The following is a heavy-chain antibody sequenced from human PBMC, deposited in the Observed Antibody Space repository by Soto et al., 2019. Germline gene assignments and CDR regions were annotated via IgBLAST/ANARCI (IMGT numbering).Heavy chain of an antibody. J-gene: IGHJ4*02. CDR2: ISYDGNNK. Sequence: PGGSLRLSCAASEFTFSNYAMHWVRQAPGKGLQWLAFISYDGNNKYYADSVEGRFTISRDNSKNTVYLQLHSLRLEDTAVYYCARGPYHSDSYFDHWGQGTLVIVSS. CDR1: EFTFSNYA. D-gene: IGHD4-4*01. CDR3: ARGPYHSDSYFDH. V-gene: IGHV3-30*03.